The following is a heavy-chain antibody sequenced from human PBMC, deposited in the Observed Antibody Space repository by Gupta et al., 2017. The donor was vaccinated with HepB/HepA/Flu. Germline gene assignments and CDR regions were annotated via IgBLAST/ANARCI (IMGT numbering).Heavy chain of an antibody. V-gene: IGHV3-15*01. CDR3: TTDLSSGWYGGWDYYYYMDV. CDR1: GFTFSNAW. Sequence: EVQLVESGGGLVKPGGSLRLSCAASGFTFSNAWMSWVRQAPGKGLEWVGRIKSKTDGGTTDYAAPVKGRFTISRDDSKNTLYLQMNSLKTEDTAVYYCTTDLSSGWYGGWDYYYYMDVWGKGTTVTVSS. CDR2: IKSKTDGGTT. D-gene: IGHD6-19*01. J-gene: IGHJ6*03.